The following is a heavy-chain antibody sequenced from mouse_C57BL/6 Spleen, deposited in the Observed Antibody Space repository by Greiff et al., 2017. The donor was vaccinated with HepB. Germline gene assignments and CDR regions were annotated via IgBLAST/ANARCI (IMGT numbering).Heavy chain of an antibody. CDR2: INPSSGYT. J-gene: IGHJ4*01. Sequence: QVQLQQSGAELARPGASVKMSCKASGYTFTSYTMHWVKQRPGQGLEWIGYINPSSGYTKYNQKFKDKATLTADKSSSTAYMQLSSLTSEDSAVYYCDLTVVADYYAMDYWGQGTSVTVSS. CDR3: DLTVVADYYAMDY. V-gene: IGHV1-4*01. CDR1: GYTFTSYT. D-gene: IGHD1-1*01.